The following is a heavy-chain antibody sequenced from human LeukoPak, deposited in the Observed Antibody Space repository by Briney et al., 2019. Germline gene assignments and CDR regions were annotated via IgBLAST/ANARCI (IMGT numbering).Heavy chain of an antibody. V-gene: IGHV3-23*01. CDR3: AKVPLPEITIFGVVTPFDY. CDR1: GFTFSSYA. CDR2: ISGSGGST. Sequence: GGSLRLSCAASGFTFSSYAMSWVRQAPGKGPEWVSAISGSGGSTYYADSVKGRFTISRDNSKNTLYLQMNSLRAEDTAVYYCAKVPLPEITIFGVVTPFDYWGQGTLVTVSS. D-gene: IGHD3-3*01. J-gene: IGHJ4*02.